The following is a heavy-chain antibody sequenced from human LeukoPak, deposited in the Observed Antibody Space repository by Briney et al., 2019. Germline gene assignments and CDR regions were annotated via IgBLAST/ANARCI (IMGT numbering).Heavy chain of an antibody. CDR3: ARGDGYGSGSSRDY. V-gene: IGHV3-7*01. J-gene: IGHJ4*02. CDR2: IKQDESEK. Sequence: GGSLRLSCAASGFTFSSYWMSWVRQAPGKGLEWVANIKQDESEKYYVDSVKGRFTISRDNAKNSLYLQMNSLRAEDTAVYYCARGDGYGSGSSRDYWGQGTLVTVSS. D-gene: IGHD3-10*01. CDR1: GFTFSSYW.